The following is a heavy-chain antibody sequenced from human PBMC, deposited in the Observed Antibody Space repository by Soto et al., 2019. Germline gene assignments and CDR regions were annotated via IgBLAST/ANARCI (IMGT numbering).Heavy chain of an antibody. D-gene: IGHD3-16*01. J-gene: IGHJ5*02. Sequence: QVQVRQWGAGLLKPSETLSLTCAVYGGSFSDNYWSWIRQPPGKALEWLGEINHSGSTNHNPSLKSRVTILADTSKKQFSLKLSSVTAAVTAVYYCARGRGEIQGPWGQGTLVTVSS. CDR2: INHSGST. V-gene: IGHV4-34*01. CDR1: GGSFSDNY. CDR3: ARGRGEIQGP.